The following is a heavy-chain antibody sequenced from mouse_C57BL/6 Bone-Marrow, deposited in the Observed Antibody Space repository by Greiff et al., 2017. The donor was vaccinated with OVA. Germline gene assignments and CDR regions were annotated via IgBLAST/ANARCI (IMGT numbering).Heavy chain of an antibody. V-gene: IGHV5-4*01. Sequence: EVKLVESGGGLVKPGGSLKLSCAASGFTFTSYAMSWVRQTPEKRLEWVAPISDGGSDTYYPDNVKGRFTTSRDNAKNNLYLQMSNLTSEDPAMYYWARDDGYYSTSWVAYWGQGTLVTVSA. CDR2: ISDGGSDT. CDR1: GFTFTSYA. J-gene: IGHJ3*01. D-gene: IGHD2-5*01. CDR3: ARDDGYYSTSWVAY.